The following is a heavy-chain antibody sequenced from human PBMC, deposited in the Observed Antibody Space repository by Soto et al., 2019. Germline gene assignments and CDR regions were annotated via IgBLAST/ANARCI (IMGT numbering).Heavy chain of an antibody. D-gene: IGHD6-13*01. CDR1: GGSFSGYY. Sequence: QVQLQQWGAGLLKPSETLSLTCAVYGGSFSGYYWSWIRQPPGKGLEWIGEINHSGSTNYNPSLKRRVTISVDTSKNQFSLKLSSVTAADTAVYYCARGRVAAAGYGYYYYYMDVWGKGTTVTVSS. J-gene: IGHJ6*03. V-gene: IGHV4-34*01. CDR2: INHSGST. CDR3: ARGRVAAAGYGYYYYYMDV.